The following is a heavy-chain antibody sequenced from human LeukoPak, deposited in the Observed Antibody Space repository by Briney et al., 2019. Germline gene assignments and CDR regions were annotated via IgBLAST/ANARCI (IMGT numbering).Heavy chain of an antibody. CDR1: GFTFSSYS. J-gene: IGHJ4*02. CDR3: VRDLEYSTSSVSGRSFDY. Sequence: PGGSLRLSCAAPGFTFSSYSMNWVRQAPGKGLEWVSSISRTSTYMYYADSVKGRFTISRDNAKNSLYLQMNSLRAEDTAVYFCVRDLEYSTSSVSGRSFDYWGQGTLVTVSS. D-gene: IGHD6-6*01. CDR2: ISRTSTYM. V-gene: IGHV3-21*01.